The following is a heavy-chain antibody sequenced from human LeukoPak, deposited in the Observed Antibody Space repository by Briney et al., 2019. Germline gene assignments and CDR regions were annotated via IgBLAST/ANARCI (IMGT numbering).Heavy chain of an antibody. CDR3: AKERGLSGSYPFDY. Sequence: GGSLRLSCAASGFTFSSYGMHWVRQAPGKGLEWVAVIWYDGSNKYYADSVKGRFTMSRDNSKNTLYLQMNSLRAEDTAVYYCAKERGLSGSYPFDYWGQGTLVTVSS. CDR1: GFTFSSYG. J-gene: IGHJ4*02. V-gene: IGHV3-33*06. CDR2: IWYDGSNK. D-gene: IGHD1-26*01.